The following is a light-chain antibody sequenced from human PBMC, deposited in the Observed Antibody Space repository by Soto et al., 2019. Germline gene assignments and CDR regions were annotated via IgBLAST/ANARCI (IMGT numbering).Light chain of an antibody. V-gene: IGLV2-23*01. CDR1: SSDVGTYNL. CDR3: CSFAAGNTYV. CDR2: EGG. J-gene: IGLJ1*01. Sequence: QSALTQPASVSGSPGQSIDLSCTGTSSDVGTYNLVSWYQQHPGKAPKLLISEGGKRPSGVSDRFSGSKSGNTASLTISGLQAEDEADYYCCSFAAGNTYVFGTGTKLTVL.